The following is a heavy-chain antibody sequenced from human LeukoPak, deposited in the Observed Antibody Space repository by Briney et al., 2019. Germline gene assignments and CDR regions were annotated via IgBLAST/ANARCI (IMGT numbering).Heavy chain of an antibody. CDR2: IYHSGST. D-gene: IGHD5-24*01. Sequence: SETLSLTCTVSGGSISSYYWSWIRQPPGKGLEWIGYIYHSGSTNYNPSLKSRVTISVDTSKNQFSLKVSSVTAADTAVYYCARGQWLTDYWGQGTLVTVSS. CDR1: GGSISSYY. V-gene: IGHV4-59*01. J-gene: IGHJ4*02. CDR3: ARGQWLTDY.